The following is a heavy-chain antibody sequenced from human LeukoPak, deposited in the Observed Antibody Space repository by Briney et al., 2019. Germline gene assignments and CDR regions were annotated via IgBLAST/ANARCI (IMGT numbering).Heavy chain of an antibody. CDR2: INPNSGGT. CDR1: GYTFTGYY. Sequence: ASVKVSCKASGYTFTGYYMHWVRQAPGQGLEWMGWINPNSGGTNYAQKFQGRVTMTRDTSISTAYMELSRLRSDDTAVYYCARTSRDYYYYYMDVWGKGTTVTVSS. D-gene: IGHD4-11*01. CDR3: ARTSRDYYYYYMDV. J-gene: IGHJ6*03. V-gene: IGHV1-2*02.